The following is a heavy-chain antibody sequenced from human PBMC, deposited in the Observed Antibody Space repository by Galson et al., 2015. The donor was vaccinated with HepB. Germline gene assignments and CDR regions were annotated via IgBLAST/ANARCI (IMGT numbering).Heavy chain of an antibody. V-gene: IGHV3-23*01. J-gene: IGHJ4*02. D-gene: IGHD3-22*01. Sequence: SLRLSCAASGFTFNYHAMNWVRQALGKGLEWVASISGSGGSTYYADSVKGRFTVSRDNSLDTVDLQMDSLRVDDTAVYYCAKDYLPYYDRWGSYSDLYYFDYWGQGTLVTVSS. CDR1: GFTFNYHA. CDR3: AKDYLPYYDRWGSYSDLYYFDY. CDR2: ISGSGGST.